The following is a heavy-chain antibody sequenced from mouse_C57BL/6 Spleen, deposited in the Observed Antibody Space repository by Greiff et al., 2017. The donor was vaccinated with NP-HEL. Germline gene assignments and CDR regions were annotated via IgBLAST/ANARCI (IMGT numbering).Heavy chain of an antibody. CDR2: ISYDGSN. CDR1: GYSITSGYY. CDR3: AREDGYYWYFDV. V-gene: IGHV3-6*01. J-gene: IGHJ1*03. Sequence: EVQLQQSGPGLVKPSQSLSLTCSVTGYSITSGYYWNWIRQFPGNKLEWMGYISYDGSNNYNPSLKNRISITRDTSKNQFFLKLKSVTTEDTATYYCAREDGYYWYFDVWGTGTTVTVSS. D-gene: IGHD2-3*01.